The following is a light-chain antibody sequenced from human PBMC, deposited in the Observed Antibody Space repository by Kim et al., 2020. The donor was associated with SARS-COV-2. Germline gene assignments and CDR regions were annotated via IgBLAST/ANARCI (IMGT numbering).Light chain of an antibody. CDR2: GGS. CDR3: QQYVYSHS. V-gene: IGKV3-20*01. J-gene: IGKJ2*03. Sequence: SLSPGERATLSCRASQTISTSYLAWYQQKPGQAPRLLIYGGSSRATGIPDRFSGSGSGTDFTLAISRLEAEDSAVYYCQQYVYSHSFGQGTKLEI. CDR1: QTISTSY.